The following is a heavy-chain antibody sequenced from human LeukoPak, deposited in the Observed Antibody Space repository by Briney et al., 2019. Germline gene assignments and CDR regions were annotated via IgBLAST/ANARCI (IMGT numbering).Heavy chain of an antibody. Sequence: PGGSLRLSCAASGFTFSSYAMSWVRQAPGKGLEWVSAITGSGGSTYYADSVKGRFTISRDNSKNTLYLQMNSLRSDDTAVYYCARNFDWHPRSWFDPWGQGTLVTVSS. V-gene: IGHV3-23*01. CDR1: GFTFSSYA. J-gene: IGHJ5*02. CDR2: ITGSGGST. CDR3: ARNFDWHPRSWFDP. D-gene: IGHD3-9*01.